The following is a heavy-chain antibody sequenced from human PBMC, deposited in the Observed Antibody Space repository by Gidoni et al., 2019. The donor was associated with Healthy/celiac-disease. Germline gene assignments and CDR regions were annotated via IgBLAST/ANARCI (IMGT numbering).Heavy chain of an antibody. V-gene: IGHV4-38-2*01. J-gene: IGHJ5*02. CDR3: ARGDYGDLTNCFDP. D-gene: IGHD4-17*01. CDR2: IYHSGST. CDR1: GYSISSGYY. Sequence: QVQLQESCPGLVKPSETLSLTCAVSGYSISSGYYRGWIRQAPVKGLEWIVIIYHSGSTYYTPSLNSRVTISVDTSKNQFSLKLSSVTAADTAVYYCARGDYGDLTNCFDPWGQGTLVTVSS.